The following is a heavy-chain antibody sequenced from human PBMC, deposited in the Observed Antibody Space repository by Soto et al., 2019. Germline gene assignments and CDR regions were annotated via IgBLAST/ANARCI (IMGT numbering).Heavy chain of an antibody. V-gene: IGHV1-69*01. CDR2: IIPILGSP. CDR1: GGPFSSFA. D-gene: IGHD3-16*01. Sequence: QVQLVQSGAEVKKPGSSVKVSCKASGGPFSSFALNWVRQAPGQGLEWMGGIIPILGSPNYPQTFQGRVTITADQSTRAVYLYLSSLKSDDTAVYYCSRQVQMLWAYFDYWGQGTLVTVSS. CDR3: SRQVQMLWAYFDY. J-gene: IGHJ4*02.